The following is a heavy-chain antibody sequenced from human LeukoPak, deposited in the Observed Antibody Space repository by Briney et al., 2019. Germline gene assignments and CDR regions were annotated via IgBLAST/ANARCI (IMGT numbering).Heavy chain of an antibody. V-gene: IGHV1-69*05. Sequence: SVKVSCKASGGTFSSYAISWVRQAPGQGLEWMGRIIPIFGTANYAQKFQGRVTMTRDTSISTAYMELSRLRSDDTAVYYCARVKYILGGDYWGQGTLVTVSS. CDR1: GGTFSSYA. J-gene: IGHJ4*02. CDR3: ARVKYILGGDY. D-gene: IGHD3-16*01. CDR2: IIPIFGTA.